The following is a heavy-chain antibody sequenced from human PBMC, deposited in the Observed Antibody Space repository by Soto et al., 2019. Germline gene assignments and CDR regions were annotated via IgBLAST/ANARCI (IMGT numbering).Heavy chain of an antibody. Sequence: LSLTCTVSGGSISSGGYYWSWIRQHPGKGLEWIGYIYYSGSTYYNPSLKSRVTISVDTSKNQFSLKLSSVTAADTAVYYCASSDFYYGSGSYYHFDYWGQGTLVTVSS. D-gene: IGHD3-10*01. CDR1: GGSISSGGYY. V-gene: IGHV4-31*03. CDR3: ASSDFYYGSGSYYHFDY. CDR2: IYYSGST. J-gene: IGHJ4*02.